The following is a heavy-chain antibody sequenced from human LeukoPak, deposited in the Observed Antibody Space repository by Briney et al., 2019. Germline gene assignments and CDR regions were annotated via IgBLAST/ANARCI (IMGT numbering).Heavy chain of an antibody. D-gene: IGHD3-22*01. J-gene: IGHJ4*02. CDR1: GGSFSGYY. CDR2: ISGSGGST. V-gene: IGHV3-23*01. Sequence: ETLSLTCAVYGGSFSGYYWSWIRQAPGKGLEWVSAISGSGGSTYYADSVKGRFTISRDNSKNTLYLQMNSLRAEDTAIYYCAKKAAMYDSSGSFDDWGQGTLVTV. CDR3: AKKAAMYDSSGSFDD.